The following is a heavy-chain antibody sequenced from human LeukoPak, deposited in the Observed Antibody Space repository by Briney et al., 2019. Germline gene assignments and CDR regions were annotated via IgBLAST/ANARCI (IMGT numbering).Heavy chain of an antibody. D-gene: IGHD1-26*01. J-gene: IGHJ5*02. Sequence: PSETLSLTCTVSGGSISSGGYYWSWIRQPPGKGLEWIGRIYTSGSTNYNPSLKSRVTISVDTSKNQFSLKLSSVTAADTAVYYCARSRWELAPNWFDPWGQGTLVTVSS. CDR3: ARSRWELAPNWFDP. CDR1: GGSISSGGYY. V-gene: IGHV4-61*08. CDR2: IYTSGST.